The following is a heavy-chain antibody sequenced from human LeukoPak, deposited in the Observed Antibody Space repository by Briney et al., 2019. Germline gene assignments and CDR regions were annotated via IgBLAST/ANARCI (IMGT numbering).Heavy chain of an antibody. CDR3: AKHTLRYPYFDY. CDR1: GFTFSSYA. Sequence: PGGSLRLSCAASGFTFSSYAMSWVRQAPGKGLEWVSAISGSGGSTYYADSVKGRFTISGDNSKNTLCLQMNSLRAEDTAVYYCAKHTLRYPYFDYWGQGTLVTVSS. V-gene: IGHV3-23*01. D-gene: IGHD3-9*01. J-gene: IGHJ4*02. CDR2: ISGSGGST.